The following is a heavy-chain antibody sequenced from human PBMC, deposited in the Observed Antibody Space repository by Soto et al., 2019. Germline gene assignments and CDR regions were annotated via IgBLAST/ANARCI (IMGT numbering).Heavy chain of an antibody. D-gene: IGHD2-15*01. CDR2: SIPLFGTA. CDR3: ARGNPLGYCSGGSCYSVNY. CDR1: GGTFSSYA. J-gene: IGHJ4*01. Sequence: QVQLVQSGAEVKKPGSSVKVSCKASGGTFSSYAISWVRQAPGQGLEWMGGSIPLFGTANYAQKFQGRVTITADESTSTAYMVLSSLRSEDTAVYYCARGNPLGYCSGGSCYSVNYWGHGTLVTVSS. V-gene: IGHV1-69*01.